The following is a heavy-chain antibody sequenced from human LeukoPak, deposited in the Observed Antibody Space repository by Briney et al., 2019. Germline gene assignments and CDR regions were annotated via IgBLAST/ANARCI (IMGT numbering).Heavy chain of an antibody. CDR2: IIPIFGTA. Sequence: SVKVSCKASGYTFTGYYMHWVRQAPGQGLEWMGGIIPIFGTANYAQKFQGRVTITADESTSTAYMELSSLRSEDTAVYYCARSNSGYSYGPDYWGQGTLVTVSS. CDR3: ARSNSGYSYGPDY. V-gene: IGHV1-69*13. J-gene: IGHJ4*02. CDR1: GYTFTGYY. D-gene: IGHD5-18*01.